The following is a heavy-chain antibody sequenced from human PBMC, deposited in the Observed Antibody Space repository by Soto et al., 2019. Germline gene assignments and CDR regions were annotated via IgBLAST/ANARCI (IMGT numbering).Heavy chain of an antibody. D-gene: IGHD1-1*01. CDR2: IIPIFGTA. V-gene: IGHV1-69*12. Sequence: QVQLVQSGAEVKKPGSSVKVSCKASGGTFSSYAISWVRQAPGQGLEWMGGIIPIFGTANYAQKFQGRVTITADESTSKAYMELSSLRSEDTAVYYCAGVMVQYNYYYYGMDVWGQGTTVTVSS. CDR3: AGVMVQYNYYYYGMDV. CDR1: GGTFSSYA. J-gene: IGHJ6*02.